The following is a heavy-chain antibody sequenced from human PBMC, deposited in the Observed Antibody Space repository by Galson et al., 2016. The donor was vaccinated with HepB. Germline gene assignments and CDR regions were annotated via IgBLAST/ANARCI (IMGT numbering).Heavy chain of an antibody. J-gene: IGHJ4*02. CDR1: GFTFSSYA. V-gene: IGHV3-30-3*01. Sequence: SLRLSCAASGFTFSSYAMHWVRQAPGKGLEWVALISYDGNNKYYADSVRGRFTISRDNSKNTLYLQMNSLRPEDTAVYCCARKWAYDRTIIDYWGQGTLVTVSS. CDR2: ISYDGNNK. D-gene: IGHD3-22*01. CDR3: ARKWAYDRTIIDY.